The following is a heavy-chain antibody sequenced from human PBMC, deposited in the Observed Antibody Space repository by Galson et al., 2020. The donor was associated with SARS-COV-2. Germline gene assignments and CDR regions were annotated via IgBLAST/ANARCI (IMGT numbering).Heavy chain of an antibody. CDR3: ARETDDYTSSWYDS. V-gene: IGHV3-30*04. Sequence: GGPLTHPCRPSGFTFSSPAMHWVRQAPGKGLEWVAIISYDGTKRYNLDSVKGRFTISRDNSKNTLYLQMDSLTTEDTAVYYCARETDDYTSSWYDSWGQGTLVTVSS. CDR1: GFTFSSPA. D-gene: IGHD6-13*01. J-gene: IGHJ5*01. CDR2: ISYDGTKR.